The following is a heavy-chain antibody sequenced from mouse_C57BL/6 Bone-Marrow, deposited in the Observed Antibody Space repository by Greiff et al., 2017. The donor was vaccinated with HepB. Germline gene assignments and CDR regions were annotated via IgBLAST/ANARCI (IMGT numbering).Heavy chain of an antibody. V-gene: IGHV5-6*01. CDR3: ARRYGSSSYWYFDV. Sequence: EVHLVESGGDLVKPGGSLKLSCAASGFTFSSYGMSWVRQTPDKRLEWVATISSGGSYTYYPDSVKGRFTISRDNAKNTLYLQMSSLKSEDTAMYYCARRYGSSSYWYFDVWGTGTTVTVSS. D-gene: IGHD1-1*01. CDR2: ISSGGSYT. J-gene: IGHJ1*03. CDR1: GFTFSSYG.